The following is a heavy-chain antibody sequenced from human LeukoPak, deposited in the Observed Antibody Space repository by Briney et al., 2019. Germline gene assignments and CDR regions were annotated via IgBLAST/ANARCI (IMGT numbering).Heavy chain of an antibody. Sequence: GGAPRPSLAAPGFTFTKFALTRVPPAPGEGRGGGPVFCASGADTYYSDSVKGRFTVSRDNSQNTLFLHMSSLRAEDTAVYFCARRPRDTSGYYLGAFHDWGQGTTVTVSS. D-gene: IGHD3-22*01. J-gene: IGHJ3*01. CDR1: GFTFTKFA. V-gene: IGHV3-23*01. CDR3: ARRPRDTSGYYLGAFHD. CDR2: FCASGADT.